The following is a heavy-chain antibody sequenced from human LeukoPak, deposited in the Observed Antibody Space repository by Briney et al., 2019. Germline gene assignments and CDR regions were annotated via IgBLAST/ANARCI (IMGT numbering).Heavy chain of an antibody. CDR1: GFTFSTYS. D-gene: IGHD6-13*01. CDR3: ARDLVGSSSWTDAFDI. CDR2: INWNGGST. V-gene: IGHV3-20*04. Sequence: PGGSLRLSCAGSGFTFSTYSMNWVRQAPGKGLEWVSGINWNGGSTGYADSVKGRFTISRDNAKNSLYLQMNSLRAEDTALYYCARDLVGSSSWTDAFDIWGQGTMVTVSS. J-gene: IGHJ3*02.